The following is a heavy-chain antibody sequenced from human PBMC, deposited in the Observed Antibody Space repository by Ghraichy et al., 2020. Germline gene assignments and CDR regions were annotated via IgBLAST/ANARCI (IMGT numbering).Heavy chain of an antibody. D-gene: IGHD3-22*01. CDR2: ISWDGGST. J-gene: IGHJ4*02. CDR1: GFTFDDYA. V-gene: IGHV3-43D*03. Sequence: GGSLRLSCAASGFTFDDYAMHWVRQAPGKGLEWVSLISWDGGSTYYADSVKGRFTISRDNSKNSLYLQMNSLRAEDTALYYCAKSKGPDYYDSSYFDYWGQGTLVTVSS. CDR3: AKSKGPDYYDSSYFDY.